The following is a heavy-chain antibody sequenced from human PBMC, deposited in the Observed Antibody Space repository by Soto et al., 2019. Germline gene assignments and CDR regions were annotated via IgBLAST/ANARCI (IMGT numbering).Heavy chain of an antibody. D-gene: IGHD1-26*01. CDR2: ISYDGGNE. V-gene: IGHV3-30*18. Sequence: PGGSLRLSCAGSGFTFSCYGIHWVRQAPGKGLEWVALISYDGGNEKYTESVKDRFTISRDDSHNVAYLQMSSLRTEDTAMYYCAKDRYSGTYPTDFDYWGQGSLVTVSS. CDR3: AKDRYSGTYPTDFDY. J-gene: IGHJ4*02. CDR1: GFTFSCYG.